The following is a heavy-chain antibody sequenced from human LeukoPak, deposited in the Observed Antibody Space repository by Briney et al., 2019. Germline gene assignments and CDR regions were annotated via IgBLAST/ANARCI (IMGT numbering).Heavy chain of an antibody. CDR3: AARFPRDSSGYYWFDP. Sequence: ASVKVSCKASGYTFTSYYMHWVRQAPGQGLEWMGIINPSGGSTSYAQKFQGRVTMTRDMSTSTVYMELSSLRSEDTAVYYCAARFPRDSSGYYWFDPWGQGTLVTVSS. V-gene: IGHV1-46*01. CDR1: GYTFTSYY. CDR2: INPSGGST. J-gene: IGHJ5*02. D-gene: IGHD3-22*01.